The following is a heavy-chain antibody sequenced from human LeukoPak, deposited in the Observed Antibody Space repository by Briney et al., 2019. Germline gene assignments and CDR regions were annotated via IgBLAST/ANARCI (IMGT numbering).Heavy chain of an antibody. J-gene: IGHJ4*02. Sequence: GGSLRPSCAASGFTFSSYWMHWVRQAPGKGLVWVSRINSDGSSTSYADSVKGRFTISRDNAKNTLYLQMNSLRAEDTAVYYCAREGVCSSTSCYRSGFDYWGQGTLVTVSS. D-gene: IGHD2-2*01. V-gene: IGHV3-74*01. CDR2: INSDGSST. CDR3: AREGVCSSTSCYRSGFDY. CDR1: GFTFSSYW.